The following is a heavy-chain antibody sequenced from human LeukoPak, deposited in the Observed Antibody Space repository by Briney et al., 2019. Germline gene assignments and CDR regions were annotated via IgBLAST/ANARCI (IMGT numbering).Heavy chain of an antibody. J-gene: IGHJ4*02. CDR2: INPSGGST. V-gene: IGHV1-46*01. Sequence: ASVKVSCKVSGYTLTELSMHWVRQAPGQGLEWMGIINPSGGSTSYAQKFQGRVTMTRDTSTSTVYMELSSLRSEDTAVYYCARGWVVNDYWGQGTLVTVSS. CDR3: ARGWVVNDY. CDR1: GYTLTELS. D-gene: IGHD2-21*01.